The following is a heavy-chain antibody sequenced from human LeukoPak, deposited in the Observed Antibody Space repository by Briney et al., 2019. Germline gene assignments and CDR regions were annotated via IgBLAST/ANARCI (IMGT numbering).Heavy chain of an antibody. J-gene: IGHJ4*02. CDR1: GGSFSGYY. D-gene: IGHD5-24*01. CDR3: ARKRWLHFDY. CDR2: INHSGST. V-gene: IGHV4-34*01. Sequence: SETLSLTCAVYGGSFSGYYWSWIRQPPGKGLEWIGEINHSGSTNYNPSLKSRGTISVDTSKNQFSLKLSSVTAADTAVYYCARKRWLHFDYWGQGTLVTVSS.